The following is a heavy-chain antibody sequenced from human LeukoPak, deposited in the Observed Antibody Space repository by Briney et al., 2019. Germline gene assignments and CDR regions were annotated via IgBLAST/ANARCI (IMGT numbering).Heavy chain of an antibody. CDR3: ARGRVEYYYGSGSSLDY. CDR2: INHSGST. V-gene: IGHV4-34*01. Sequence: PSETLSLTCAVYGGSFSGYYWSWIRQPPGKGLEWTGEINHSGSTNYNPSLKSRVTISVDTSKNQFSLKLSSVTAADTAVYYCARGRVEYYYGSGSSLDYWGQGTLVTVSS. CDR1: GGSFSGYY. J-gene: IGHJ4*02. D-gene: IGHD3-10*01.